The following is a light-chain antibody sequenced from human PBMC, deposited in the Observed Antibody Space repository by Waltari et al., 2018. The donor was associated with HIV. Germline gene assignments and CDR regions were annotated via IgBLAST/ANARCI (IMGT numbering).Light chain of an antibody. CDR2: YNG. CDR1: HSNIGNNA. V-gene: IGLV1-36*01. Sequence: QSVLTQPPSLSEAPRQRVTISCSGSHSNIGNNAVNWYQQLPGKAPKLLIYYNGLRPSGVSDRFAGSRSGTSASLAISGLQSEDEAHYYCASWDDRLTGWVFGGGTQRTVL. CDR3: ASWDDRLTGWV. J-gene: IGLJ3*02.